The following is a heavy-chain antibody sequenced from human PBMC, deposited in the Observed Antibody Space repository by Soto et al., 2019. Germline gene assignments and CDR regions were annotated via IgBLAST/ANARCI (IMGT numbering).Heavy chain of an antibody. CDR2: TSGSGGNT. CDR1: GFTFSDYG. D-gene: IGHD3-10*01. Sequence: ESGGGLVQPGGSLRLSCATSGFTFSDYGMNWVRQAPGKGLEWVSGTSGSGGNTYYADSVKGRFNISRDNSKNTLYLQLNSLKGDDTAVYNCAKGKFGRYFDLWGRGTLVTVSS. V-gene: IGHV3-23*01. CDR3: AKGKFGRYFDL. J-gene: IGHJ2*01.